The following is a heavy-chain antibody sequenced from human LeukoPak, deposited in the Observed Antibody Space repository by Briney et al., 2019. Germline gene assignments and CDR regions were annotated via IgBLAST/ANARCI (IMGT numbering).Heavy chain of an antibody. Sequence: SGGPLRLSCAASGFTFSSYEMNWVRQAPGKGLEWVSDISSSGTTIHYADSVKGRFTISRDNAKNSLYLQMRSLRAEDTAVYYCARELDDGYSYGLDYWGQGTLVTVSS. CDR2: ISSSGTTI. CDR1: GFTFSSYE. CDR3: ARELDDGYSYGLDY. V-gene: IGHV3-48*03. D-gene: IGHD5-18*01. J-gene: IGHJ4*02.